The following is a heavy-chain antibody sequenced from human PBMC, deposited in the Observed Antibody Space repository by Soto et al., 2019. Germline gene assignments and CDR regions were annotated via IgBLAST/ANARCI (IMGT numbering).Heavy chain of an antibody. Sequence: QITLKESGPTLVKPTQTLTLTCTFSGFSLSTSGVGVGWIRQPPGKALEWLALIYWDDDKRYSPSLKSRLTITKDTSKNQVVLTMTNMDPVDTATYYCAHSRLLWFGGWFDPWGQGTLVTVSS. CDR2: IYWDDDK. J-gene: IGHJ5*02. D-gene: IGHD3-10*01. V-gene: IGHV2-5*02. CDR3: AHSRLLWFGGWFDP. CDR1: GFSLSTSGVG.